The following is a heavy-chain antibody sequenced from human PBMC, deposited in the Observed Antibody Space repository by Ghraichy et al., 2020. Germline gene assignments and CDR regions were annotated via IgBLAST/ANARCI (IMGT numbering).Heavy chain of an antibody. V-gene: IGHV3-23*01. Sequence: GESLNISCAASGFTFSSYAMSWVRQAPGKGLEWVSAISGSGGSTYYADSVKGRFTISRDNSKNTLYLQMNSLRAEDTAVYYCAKSALLRYFDWLTYVPEAIPDAFDIWGQGTMVTVSS. J-gene: IGHJ3*02. CDR3: AKSALLRYFDWLTYVPEAIPDAFDI. D-gene: IGHD3-9*01. CDR2: ISGSGGST. CDR1: GFTFSSYA.